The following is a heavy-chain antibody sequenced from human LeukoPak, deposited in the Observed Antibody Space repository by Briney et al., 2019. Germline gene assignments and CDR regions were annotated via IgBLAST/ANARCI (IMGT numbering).Heavy chain of an antibody. CDR1: GFTFSSYA. V-gene: IGHV3-23*01. J-gene: IGHJ4*01. Sequence: GGSLRLSCAASGFTFSSYAMSWVRQAPGKGLEWVSAISGSGGTTYAADSVKGRFTISRDNSKNTLFLQMNGLRAEDTAVYYCATPPVDTAMVYFDYWGHGTLVTASS. CDR3: ATPPVDTAMVYFDY. D-gene: IGHD5-18*01. CDR2: ISGSGGTT.